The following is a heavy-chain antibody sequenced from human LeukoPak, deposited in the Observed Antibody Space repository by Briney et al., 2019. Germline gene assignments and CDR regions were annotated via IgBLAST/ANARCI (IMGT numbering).Heavy chain of an antibody. D-gene: IGHD5-18*01. CDR2: IYYSGST. Sequence: SETLSLTCTVSGGSISSYYWSWIRQPPGKGLEWIGYIYYSGSTNYNPSLKSRVTISVDTSKNQFSLKLSSVTAADTAVYHCARSQSGYSYGYSPGWFDPWGQGTLVTVSS. V-gene: IGHV4-59*01. CDR3: ARSQSGYSYGYSPGWFDP. CDR1: GGSISSYY. J-gene: IGHJ5*02.